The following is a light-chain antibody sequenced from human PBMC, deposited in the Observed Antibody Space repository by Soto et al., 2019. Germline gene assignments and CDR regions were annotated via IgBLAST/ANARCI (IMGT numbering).Light chain of an antibody. Sequence: EIVLTQSPATLSLSPGERATLSCRASQSLNSNLAWYQQKLGQAPRVLIYGASTRATGIPDRFSGSGSGTEFILTISSLQSEDFAVYYCQEYNTWPWTFGQGTKGDIK. CDR2: GAS. J-gene: IGKJ1*01. CDR1: QSLNSN. CDR3: QEYNTWPWT. V-gene: IGKV3-15*01.